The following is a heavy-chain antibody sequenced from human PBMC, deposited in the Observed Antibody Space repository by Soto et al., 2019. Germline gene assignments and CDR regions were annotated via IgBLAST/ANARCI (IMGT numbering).Heavy chain of an antibody. CDR1: GLSVSHNH. V-gene: IGHV3-53*01. Sequence: VQLVESGGGLIQPGGSLRLSCAASGLSVSHNHMTWVRQAPGKGLEWVSLIHGGGSAYYADSVKGRFTISRDNSKNTLYLQMDSLRAEDTAIYYCAGRLTTAASLDYWGQGTLVTVSS. CDR3: AGRLTTAASLDY. CDR2: IHGGGSA. J-gene: IGHJ4*02. D-gene: IGHD1-1*01.